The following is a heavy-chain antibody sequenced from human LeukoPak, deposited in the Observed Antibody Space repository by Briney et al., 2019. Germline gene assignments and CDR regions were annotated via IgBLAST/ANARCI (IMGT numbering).Heavy chain of an antibody. CDR3: ATDTSSSPLSPLDY. Sequence: GGSLRLSCAASAFSLNAYNMNWVRQAPGKGLEWVSSISYTGTYIYYADSVKGRFTISRDNAKNTLYLQMNSLRAEDTAVYYCATDTSSSPLSPLDYWGQGTLVTVSS. V-gene: IGHV3-21*01. D-gene: IGHD6-6*01. CDR2: ISYTGTYI. J-gene: IGHJ4*02. CDR1: AFSLNAYN.